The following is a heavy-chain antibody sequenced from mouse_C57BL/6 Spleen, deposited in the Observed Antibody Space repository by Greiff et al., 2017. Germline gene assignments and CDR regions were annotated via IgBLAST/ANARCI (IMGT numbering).Heavy chain of an antibody. V-gene: IGHV10-1*01. D-gene: IGHD1-3*01. J-gene: IGHJ4*01. CDR2: IRSKSNNYAT. CDR1: GFSFNTYA. Sequence: EVNVVESGGGLVQPKGSLKLSCAASGFSFNTYAMNWVRQAPGKGLEWVARIRSKSNNYATYYADSVKDRFTISRDDSESMLYLQMNNLKTEDTAMYYCVRSSLIRMDYWGQGTSVTVSS. CDR3: VRSSLIRMDY.